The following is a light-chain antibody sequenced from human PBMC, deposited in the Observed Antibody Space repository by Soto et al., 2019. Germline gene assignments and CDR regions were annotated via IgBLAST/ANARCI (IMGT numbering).Light chain of an antibody. CDR2: DVT. CDR1: SSDVGGYKY. Sequence: QSVLTQPASVSGSPGQSITISCTGTSSDVGGYKYVSWCQQHPDKAPKLIIYDVTNRPSGISNRFSGSKSGNTASLTISGLQAEDEADYYCSSYTSSSSYVFGTGTKSPS. CDR3: SSYTSSSSYV. V-gene: IGLV2-14*01. J-gene: IGLJ1*01.